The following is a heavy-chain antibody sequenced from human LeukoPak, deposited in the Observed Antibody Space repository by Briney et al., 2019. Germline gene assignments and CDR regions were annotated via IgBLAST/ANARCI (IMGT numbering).Heavy chain of an antibody. D-gene: IGHD2-15*01. J-gene: IGHJ5*02. V-gene: IGHV1-18*01. CDR2: ISAYNGNT. Sequence: ASVKVSCKASGYTFTSYGISWVRQAPGRGLEWMGWISAYNGNTKYTQKLQGRVTMTTDASTSTAYMELRSLRSDDTAVYYCARGGVAYCSGGSCPSNWFDPWGREPWSSSPQ. CDR3: ARGGVAYCSGGSCPSNWFDP. CDR1: GYTFTSYG.